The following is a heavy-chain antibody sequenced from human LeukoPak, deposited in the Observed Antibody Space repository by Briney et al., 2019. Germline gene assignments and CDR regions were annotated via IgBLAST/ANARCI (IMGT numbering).Heavy chain of an antibody. Sequence: GGSLRLSCAASGFTLSSYSTNWVRQPPAKGLEWVSSITSSSSYIYYADSVKGRFTISRDNDKNSLYLEMNGLRAEDTAVYYCARARYFDWLIVDYWGQGTLVTVSS. CDR3: ARARYFDWLIVDY. CDR1: GFTLSSYS. V-gene: IGHV3-21*01. J-gene: IGHJ4*02. CDR2: ITSSSSYI. D-gene: IGHD3-9*01.